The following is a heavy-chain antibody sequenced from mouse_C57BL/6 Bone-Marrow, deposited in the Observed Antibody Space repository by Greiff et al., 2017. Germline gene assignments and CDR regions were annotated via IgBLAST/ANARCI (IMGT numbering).Heavy chain of an antibody. V-gene: IGHV1-64*01. CDR2: IHPHSGST. CDR1: GYTFTSYW. CDR3: ARNLLFYFDY. J-gene: IGHJ2*01. Sequence: QVQLQQPGAELVKPGASVKLSCKASGYTFTSYWMHWVKQRPGQGLEWIGMIHPHSGSTKYNEKFKSKATLTVDKSASTAYMQLSSLTSEDSAVDYCARNLLFYFDYWGQGTTLTVSS. D-gene: IGHD2-10*01.